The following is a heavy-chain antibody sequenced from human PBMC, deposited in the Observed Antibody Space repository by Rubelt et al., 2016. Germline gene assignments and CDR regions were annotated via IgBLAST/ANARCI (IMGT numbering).Heavy chain of an antibody. D-gene: IGHD3/OR15-3a*01. CDR2: ISGSGGST. V-gene: IGHV3-23*01. CDR1: GFTFSSYA. Sequence: EVQLLESGGGLVQPGGSLRLSCAASGFTFSSYAMSWVRQAPGKGLEWVSAISGSGGSTYYADSVKGRFTIPRGNSKTTLYLQMNSPRAEDTAVYYCAKGTGPRRGGTDYWGQGTLVTVSS. J-gene: IGHJ4*02. CDR3: AKGTGPRRGGTDY.